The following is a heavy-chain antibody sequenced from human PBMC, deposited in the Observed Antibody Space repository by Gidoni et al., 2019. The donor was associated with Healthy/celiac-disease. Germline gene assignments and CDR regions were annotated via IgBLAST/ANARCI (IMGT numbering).Heavy chain of an antibody. CDR2: ISGSGGST. CDR1: GFTFSSYA. CDR3: AKYRNYYYYYMDV. Sequence: EVQLLESGGGLVQPGGSLRLSCAASGFTFSSYAMSWVRQAPGKGLGWVSAISGSGGSTYYADSVKGRFTISRDNSKNTLYLQMNSLRAEDTAVYYCAKYRNYYYYYMDVWGKGTTVTVSS. V-gene: IGHV3-23*01. J-gene: IGHJ6*03.